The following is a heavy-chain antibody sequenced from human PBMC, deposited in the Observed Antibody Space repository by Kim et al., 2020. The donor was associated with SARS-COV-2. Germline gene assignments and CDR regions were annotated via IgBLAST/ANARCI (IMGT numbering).Heavy chain of an antibody. CDR3: ARETDHYYGSGSPLQN. CDR1: GYTFTSYG. J-gene: IGHJ4*02. V-gene: IGHV1-18*01. Sequence: ASVKVSCKASGYTFTSYGISWVRQAPGQGLEWMGWISAYNGNTNYAQKLQGRVTMTTDTSTSTAYMELRSLRSDDTAVYYCARETDHYYGSGSPLQNWGQGTLVTVSS. CDR2: ISAYNGNT. D-gene: IGHD3-10*01.